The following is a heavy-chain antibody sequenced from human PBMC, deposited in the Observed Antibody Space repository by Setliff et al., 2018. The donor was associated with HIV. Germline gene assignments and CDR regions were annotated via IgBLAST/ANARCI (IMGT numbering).Heavy chain of an antibody. V-gene: IGHV4-31*03. J-gene: IGHJ2*01. Sequence: TLSLTCTVSGGSLSSGGYYWNWIRQHPGKGLEWIGNIYYSGITYYNPSLMSRVTISVDTSKNNFSLKLSSVTAADTAVYFCARDGRAKGVYSHWFLDLWGRGTLVTVS. CDR3: ARDGRAKGVYSHWFLDL. CDR1: GGSLSSGGYY. D-gene: IGHD2-8*01. CDR2: IYYSGIT.